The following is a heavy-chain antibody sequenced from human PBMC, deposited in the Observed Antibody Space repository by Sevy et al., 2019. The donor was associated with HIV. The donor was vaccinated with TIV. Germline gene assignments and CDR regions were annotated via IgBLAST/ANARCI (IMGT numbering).Heavy chain of an antibody. D-gene: IGHD3-22*01. Sequence: SETLSLTCIVSGGSIGNSNSYWGWVRQPPGRGLEWIGTFYYNGDTYYKPSLKRRATISVDTSTNQFSLRLTSVTAADTAVYYCVREGITMIIAGFFYFWGQGTLVTVSS. J-gene: IGHJ4*02. CDR3: VREGITMIIAGFFYF. CDR1: GGSIGNSNSY. CDR2: FYYNGDT. V-gene: IGHV4-39*02.